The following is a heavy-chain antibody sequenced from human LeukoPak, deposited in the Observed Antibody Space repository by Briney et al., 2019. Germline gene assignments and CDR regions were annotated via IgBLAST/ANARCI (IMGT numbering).Heavy chain of an antibody. D-gene: IGHD4-11*01. J-gene: IGHJ4*02. CDR3: TKTFYSDSTFDY. V-gene: IGHV3-48*03. Sequence: GGSLRLSCAASGFTFGIYEMNWVRQAPGKGLEWVSYISSSGSTIYYSDSVKGRFTISRDNAKNSLDLQMNSLKTEDTAVYYCTKTFYSDSTFDYWGQGTLVTVSS. CDR2: ISSSGSTI. CDR1: GFTFGIYE.